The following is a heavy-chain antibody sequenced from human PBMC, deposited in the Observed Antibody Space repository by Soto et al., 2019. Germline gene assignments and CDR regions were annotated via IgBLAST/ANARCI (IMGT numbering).Heavy chain of an antibody. J-gene: IGHJ6*03. CDR3: ARVRLSYDFWSGYHYYMDV. Sequence: QVQLVQSGAEVKKPGASVKVSCKASGYTFTSYDINWVRQATGQGLEWMGWINPNSGNTGYAQKFQGRVTMTRNTSISTAYMELSSLRSEDTAVYYCARVRLSYDFWSGYHYYMDVWGKGTTVTVSS. V-gene: IGHV1-8*01. D-gene: IGHD3-3*01. CDR2: INPNSGNT. CDR1: GYTFTSYD.